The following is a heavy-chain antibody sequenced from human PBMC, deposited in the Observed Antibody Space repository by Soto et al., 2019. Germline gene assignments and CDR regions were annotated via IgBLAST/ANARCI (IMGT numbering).Heavy chain of an antibody. D-gene: IGHD4-17*01. CDR2: IIPIFGTA. Sequence: QVQLVQSGAEVKKPGSSVKVSCKASGGTFSSYAISWVRQAPGQGLEWMGGIIPIFGTANYAQKFQGRVTSTADESTSTAYMELSSLRSEDTAVYYWAGRATVTKMPGGFDPWGQGALVTVSS. CDR1: GGTFSSYA. J-gene: IGHJ5*02. CDR3: AGRATVTKMPGGFDP. V-gene: IGHV1-69*12.